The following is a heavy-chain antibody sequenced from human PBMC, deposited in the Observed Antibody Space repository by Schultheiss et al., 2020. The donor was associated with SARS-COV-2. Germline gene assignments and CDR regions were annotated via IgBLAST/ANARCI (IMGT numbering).Heavy chain of an antibody. V-gene: IGHV3-21*01. D-gene: IGHD5-18*01. Sequence: GSLRLSCAASGFTFSSYAMHWVRQAPGKGLEWVSSISSSSSYIYYADSVKGRFTISRDNAKNSLYLQMNSLRAEDTAVYYCAREPRGYSFDYWGQGTLVTVSS. CDR3: AREPRGYSFDY. CDR2: ISSSSSYI. J-gene: IGHJ4*02. CDR1: GFTFSSYA.